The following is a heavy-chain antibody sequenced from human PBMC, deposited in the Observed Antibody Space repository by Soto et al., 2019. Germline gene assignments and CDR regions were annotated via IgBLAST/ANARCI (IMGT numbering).Heavy chain of an antibody. CDR2: VSSVGDST. J-gene: IGHJ4*02. V-gene: IGHV3-74*01. D-gene: IGHD1-26*01. Sequence: PVGSLRLSCEASGFSFSDDWMHWVRQAPGKGLVWVSSVSSVGDSTDYADSVKGRFTISRDNAKNTLYLQMNSLGAEDTAVYYCVRGKYSGSYFFDYWGQGTLVTVSS. CDR3: VRGKYSGSYFFDY. CDR1: GFSFSDDW.